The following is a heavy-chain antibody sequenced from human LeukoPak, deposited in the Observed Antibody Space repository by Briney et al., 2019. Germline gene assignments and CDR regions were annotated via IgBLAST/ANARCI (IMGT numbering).Heavy chain of an antibody. D-gene: IGHD5-12*01. CDR2: IIPILGIA. CDR1: GGTFSSYA. CDR3: AAVSSGYDFDY. V-gene: IGHV1-69*04. J-gene: IGHJ4*02. Sequence: ASVKVSCKASGGTFSSYAISWVRQAPGQGLEWMGRIIPILGIANYAQKFQGRVTITADKSTSTAYMELSSLRSEDTAVYYCAAVSSGYDFDYWGQGTLVTVSS.